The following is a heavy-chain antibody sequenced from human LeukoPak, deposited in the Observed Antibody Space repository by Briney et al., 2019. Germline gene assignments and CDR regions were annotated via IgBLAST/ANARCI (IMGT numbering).Heavy chain of an antibody. J-gene: IGHJ4*02. Sequence: GGSVRLSCAASGFTFSSHSMSWVRQPPGEGLEWVAAISPSGDSTTYRDSVKGQFTISRDNSRNRLYLQMNSLRDEDTAVYYCARAPVTEYFGSGSYFDCWGQGTLVTVSS. D-gene: IGHD3-10*01. CDR3: ARAPVTEYFGSGSYFDC. CDR2: ISPSGDST. CDR1: GFTFSSHS. V-gene: IGHV3-23*01.